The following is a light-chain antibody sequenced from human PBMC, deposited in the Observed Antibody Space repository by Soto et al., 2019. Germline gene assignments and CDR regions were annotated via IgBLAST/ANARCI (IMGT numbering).Light chain of an antibody. CDR3: QYYGRSPLVT. V-gene: IGKV3-20*01. Sequence: EMVLTQPPGTLSLSPGKRATISCTASQSVSSSDLAWYQQKPGQAPRLLIYGTSSRATGIPDRFSGSGSGTDFNLTSIRLETEDFAVYLCQYYGRSPLVTFGQGTRLEIK. CDR2: GTS. J-gene: IGKJ5*01. CDR1: QSVSSSD.